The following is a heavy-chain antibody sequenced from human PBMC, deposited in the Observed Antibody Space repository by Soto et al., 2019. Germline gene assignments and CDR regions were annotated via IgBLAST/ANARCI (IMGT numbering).Heavy chain of an antibody. Sequence: GGSLRLSCAASGFTFSSYGMHWVRQAPGKGLEWVAVIWYDGSNKYYADSVKRRFTISRDNSKNTLYLQMNSLRAEDTAVYYCARAKMGLRHAFDIWGQGTMVTVSS. D-gene: IGHD3-16*01. CDR3: ARAKMGLRHAFDI. V-gene: IGHV3-33*08. CDR1: GFTFSSYG. J-gene: IGHJ3*02. CDR2: IWYDGSNK.